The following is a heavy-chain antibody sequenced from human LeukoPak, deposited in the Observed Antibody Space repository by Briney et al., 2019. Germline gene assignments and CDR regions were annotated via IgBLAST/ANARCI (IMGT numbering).Heavy chain of an antibody. D-gene: IGHD3-22*01. CDR3: ARGANYYDSSGYLDY. Sequence: PSETLSLTCTVSGGSISSGDYYWSWIRQPPGKGLEWIGYIYYSGSTYYNPSLKSRVTISVDTSKNQFSLKLSSVTAADTAVYYCARGANYYDSSGYLDYWGQGTLVTVSS. V-gene: IGHV4-30-4*01. J-gene: IGHJ4*02. CDR2: IYYSGST. CDR1: GGSISSGDYY.